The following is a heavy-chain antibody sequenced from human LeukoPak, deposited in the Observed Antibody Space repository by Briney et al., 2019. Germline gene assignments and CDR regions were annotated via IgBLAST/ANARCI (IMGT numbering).Heavy chain of an antibody. Sequence: PSQTLSLTCTVSGGSVRIDDHYWSWIRQPPGKGLEWIGYINYSGSTYYNPSLKSRVTISVDTSKNQFSLKLNSVTAADTAVYCCARDGGARSTYDYWGQGTLVTVSS. CDR1: GGSVRIDDHY. V-gene: IGHV4-30-4*01. D-gene: IGHD2-15*01. J-gene: IGHJ4*02. CDR2: INYSGST. CDR3: ARDGGARSTYDY.